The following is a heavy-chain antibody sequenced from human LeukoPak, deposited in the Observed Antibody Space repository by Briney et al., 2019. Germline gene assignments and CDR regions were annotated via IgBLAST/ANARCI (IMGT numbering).Heavy chain of an antibody. D-gene: IGHD1-1*01. CDR3: ARSVATGCFDY. Sequence: QTLSRTCAISGDSVSSNSAAWSWIRQSPSRGLEWLGRTYYRSTWYTYYAVSVKSRITINPDTSKNQFSLQLNSVTPEDTAVYFCARSVATGCFDYWGQGTLVTVSS. V-gene: IGHV6-1*01. CDR2: TYYRSTWYT. CDR1: GDSVSSNSAA. J-gene: IGHJ4*02.